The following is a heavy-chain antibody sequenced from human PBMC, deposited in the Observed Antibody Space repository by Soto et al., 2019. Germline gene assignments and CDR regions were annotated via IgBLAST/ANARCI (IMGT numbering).Heavy chain of an antibody. CDR2: VFYSGAT. V-gene: IGHV4-30-4*01. CDR3: ARAGFSYGHLLF. D-gene: IGHD3-10*01. J-gene: IGHJ4*02. CDR1: GGPIKTGDYY. Sequence: SETLSLTCNVSGGPIKTGDYYWDWIRQPPGKGLEWIGYVFYSGATNYSPSLKSRAAISMDTSKNQFSLSLTSVTAADTAVYYCARAGFSYGHLLFWGQGIRVTVSS.